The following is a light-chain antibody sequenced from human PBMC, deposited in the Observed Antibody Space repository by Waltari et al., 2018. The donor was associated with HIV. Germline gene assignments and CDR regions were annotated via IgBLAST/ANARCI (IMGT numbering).Light chain of an antibody. CDR3: QVWDKNTGI. CDR1: SIGSKS. Sequence: SYELTQPLSVSVALGQTAKVPCGGDSIGSKSVQWYQQKPGQAPVLGNYGDTNRPSGIPGRFSGSNSGNTATLSISSAQAGDEADYYCQVWDKNTGIFGTGTKVTVL. J-gene: IGLJ1*01. V-gene: IGLV3-9*01. CDR2: GDT.